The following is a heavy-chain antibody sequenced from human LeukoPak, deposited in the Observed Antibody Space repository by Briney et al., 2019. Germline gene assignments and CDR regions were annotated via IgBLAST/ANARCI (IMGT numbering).Heavy chain of an antibody. J-gene: IGHJ4*02. D-gene: IGHD5-18*01. CDR3: ARLVGYIYEYYFDY. V-gene: IGHV4-61*02. Sequence: PSETLSLTCTVSGGSISSGSYYWSWIRQPAGKGLEWIGRIYTSGSTNYNPSLKSRVTISVDTSKNQFSLKLSSVTAADTAVYYCARLVGYIYEYYFDYWGQGTLVTVSS. CDR2: IYTSGST. CDR1: GGSISSGSYY.